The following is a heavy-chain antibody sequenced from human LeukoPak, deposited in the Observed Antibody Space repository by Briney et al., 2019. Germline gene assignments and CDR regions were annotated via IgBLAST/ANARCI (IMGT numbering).Heavy chain of an antibody. Sequence: ASVKVSCKASGYTFTSYGISWVRRAPGQGLEWMGWISAYNGNTNYAQKLQGRVTMTTDTSTSTAYMELRSLRSDDTAVYYCARDLNYGDFNYYYYGMDVWGQGTTVTVPS. J-gene: IGHJ6*02. CDR3: ARDLNYGDFNYYYYGMDV. CDR1: GYTFTSYG. D-gene: IGHD4-17*01. CDR2: ISAYNGNT. V-gene: IGHV1-18*01.